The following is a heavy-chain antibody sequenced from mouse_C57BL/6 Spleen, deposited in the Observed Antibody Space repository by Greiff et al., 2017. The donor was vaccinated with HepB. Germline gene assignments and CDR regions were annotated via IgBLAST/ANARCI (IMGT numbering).Heavy chain of an antibody. CDR2: INPSSGYT. D-gene: IGHD1-1*01. V-gene: IGHV1-4*01. Sequence: VHLVESGAELARPGASVKMSCKASGYTFTSYTMHWVKQRPGQGLEWIGYINPSSGYTKYNQKFKDKATLTADKSSSTAYMQLSSLTSEDSAVYYCARSWYGSSYGYFDVWGTGTTVTVSS. CDR1: GYTFTSYT. CDR3: ARSWYGSSYGYFDV. J-gene: IGHJ1*03.